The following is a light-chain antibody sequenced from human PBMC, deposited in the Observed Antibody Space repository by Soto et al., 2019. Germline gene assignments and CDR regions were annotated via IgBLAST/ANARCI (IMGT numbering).Light chain of an antibody. J-gene: IGKJ1*01. CDR3: QHHNTWLWT. CDR2: GAS. V-gene: IGKV3D-15*01. Sequence: EIVMTQSPTTLSVSLGERAALSCRASQSVSTNLAWYQQKPGQAPRLLIYGASVRATGIAARFSGSGSGTEFTLTINSLQSDDAAVYYCQHHNTWLWTFCQGTKVEIK. CDR1: QSVSTN.